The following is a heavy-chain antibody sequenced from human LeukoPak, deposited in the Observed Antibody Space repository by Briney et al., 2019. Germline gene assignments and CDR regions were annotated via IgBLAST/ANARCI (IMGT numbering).Heavy chain of an antibody. CDR1: GFTFDDYA. CDR3: AKDSYCSGGSCYGGLDY. J-gene: IGHJ4*02. CDR2: ISWNSGDI. V-gene: IGHV3-9*01. Sequence: GRSLRLSCAASGFTFDDYAMHWVRHAPGKGLEWVSGISWNSGDIGYADSVKGRFTISRDNAKNSLYLQMNSLRAGDTALYYCAKDSYCSGGSCYGGLDYWGQGTLVTVSS. D-gene: IGHD2-15*01.